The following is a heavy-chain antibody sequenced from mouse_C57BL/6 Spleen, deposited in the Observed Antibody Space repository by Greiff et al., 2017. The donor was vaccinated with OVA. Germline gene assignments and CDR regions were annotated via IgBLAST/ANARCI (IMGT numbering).Heavy chain of an antibody. CDR2: ISYSGST. V-gene: IGHV3-1*01. CDR1: GYSITSGYD. D-gene: IGHD2-5*01. Sequence: EVKVVESGPGMVKPSQSLSLTCTVTGYSITSGYDWHWIRHFPGNKLEWMGYISYSGSTNYNPSLKSRISITHDTSKNHFFLKLNSVTTEDTATYYCARDHYSKGWYFDVWGTGTTVTVSS. J-gene: IGHJ1*03. CDR3: ARDHYSKGWYFDV.